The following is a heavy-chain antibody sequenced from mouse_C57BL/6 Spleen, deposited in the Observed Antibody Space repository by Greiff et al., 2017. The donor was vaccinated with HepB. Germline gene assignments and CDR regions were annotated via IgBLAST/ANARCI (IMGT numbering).Heavy chain of an antibody. Sequence: QVQLQQPGAELVRPGSSVKLSCKASGYTFTSYWMHWVKQRPIQGLEWIGNIDPSDSETHYNQKFKDKATLTVDKSSSTAYMQLSSLTSEDSAVYYCARGDGYYNWYFDVWGTGTTVTVSS. J-gene: IGHJ1*03. D-gene: IGHD2-3*01. CDR3: ARGDGYYNWYFDV. CDR2: IDPSDSET. CDR1: GYTFTSYW. V-gene: IGHV1-52*01.